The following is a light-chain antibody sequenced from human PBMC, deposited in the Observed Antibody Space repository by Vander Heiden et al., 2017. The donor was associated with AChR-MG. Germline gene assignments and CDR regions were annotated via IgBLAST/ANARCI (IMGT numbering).Light chain of an antibody. CDR1: QSVLYSSNNKNY. V-gene: IGKV4-1*01. CDR2: WAS. J-gene: IGKJ4*01. Sequence: DIVMTQSPDSLAVSLGERATINCKSSQSVLYSSNNKNYLAWYQQKPGQPPKLLIYWASTRESGVPDRFSGSGYGTDFTLTISSRQAEDVAVYYCQQYESTLPLTFGGGTKVEIK. CDR3: QQYESTLPLT.